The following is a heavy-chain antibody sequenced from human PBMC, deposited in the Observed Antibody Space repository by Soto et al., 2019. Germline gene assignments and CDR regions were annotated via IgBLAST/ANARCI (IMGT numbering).Heavy chain of an antibody. V-gene: IGHV3-23*01. CDR3: AKGGYDFWSGYPDDYYYGLDV. Sequence: VSLRLSCAASGFTFSSYAMSWVRQAPGKGLEWVSAISGSGGSTYYADSVKGRFTISRDNSKNTLYLQMNSLRAEDTAVYYCAKGGYDFWSGYPDDYYYGLDVWGQGTTVTVSS. CDR2: ISGSGGST. J-gene: IGHJ6*02. CDR1: GFTFSSYA. D-gene: IGHD3-3*01.